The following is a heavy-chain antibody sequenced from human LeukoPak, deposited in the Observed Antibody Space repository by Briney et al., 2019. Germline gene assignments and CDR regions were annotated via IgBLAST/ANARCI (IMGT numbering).Heavy chain of an antibody. CDR2: ISYDGSNK. V-gene: IGHV3-30-3*01. Sequence: RGGSLRLSCAASGFTFSSYAMHWVRQAPGKGLEWVAVISYDGSNKYYADSVKGRFTISRDNSKNTLYLQMNSLRAEDTAVYYCARVSGTYYYYGMVVWGQGTTVTVSS. CDR3: ARVSGTYYYYGMVV. CDR1: GFTFSSYA. D-gene: IGHD1-7*01. J-gene: IGHJ6*02.